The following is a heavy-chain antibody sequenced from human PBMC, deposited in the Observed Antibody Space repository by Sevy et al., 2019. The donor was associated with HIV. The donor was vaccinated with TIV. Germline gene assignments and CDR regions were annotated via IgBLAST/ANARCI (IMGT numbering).Heavy chain of an antibody. J-gene: IGHJ4*02. V-gene: IGHV3-21*01. D-gene: IGHD3-10*01. CDR3: ARGDYYGSLYYFDY. CDR1: GFTFSNYF. Sequence: GGSLRLACAASGFTFSNYFINWVRQAPGKGLEWVSSIRSGRSYIFYADSVKGPFTISRDNATNSIYLHMNSLRAEDTSVYYCARGDYYGSLYYFDYWGQGTLVTVSS. CDR2: IRSGRSYI.